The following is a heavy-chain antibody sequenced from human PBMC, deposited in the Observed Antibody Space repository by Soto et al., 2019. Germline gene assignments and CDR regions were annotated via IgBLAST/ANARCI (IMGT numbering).Heavy chain of an antibody. J-gene: IGHJ4*02. Sequence: EVQLLESGGGLVQPGGSLRLSCAASGFTFSSYAMSWVRQAPGKGLEWVSAISGSGGSTYYADSVKGRFTISRDNSKITLYLQMNSLRAEDTAVYYCAKDPESSSGWLGFDYWGQGTLVTVSS. CDR2: ISGSGGST. D-gene: IGHD6-19*01. V-gene: IGHV3-23*01. CDR1: GFTFSSYA. CDR3: AKDPESSSGWLGFDY.